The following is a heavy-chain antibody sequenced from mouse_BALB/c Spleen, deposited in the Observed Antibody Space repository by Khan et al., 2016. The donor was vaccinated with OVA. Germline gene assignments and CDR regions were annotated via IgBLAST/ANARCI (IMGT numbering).Heavy chain of an antibody. CDR2: ISYSGST. Sequence: VQLKESGPGLVKPSQSLSLTCTVSGYSITTDYAWNWIRQFPGNKLEWMGYISYSGSTSYHPSLKSRFSIIRDTSKNQFFLQLNSMTTEDTATYCYARRSYYGHWYFDVWGAGTTVTVSS. V-gene: IGHV3-2*02. CDR1: GYSITTDYA. CDR3: ARRSYYGHWYFDV. J-gene: IGHJ1*01. D-gene: IGHD1-1*01.